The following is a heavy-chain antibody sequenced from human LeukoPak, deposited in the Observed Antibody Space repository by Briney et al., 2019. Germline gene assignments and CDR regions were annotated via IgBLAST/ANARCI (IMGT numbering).Heavy chain of an antibody. Sequence: SETLSLTCAVSGGSISSSNWWSWVRQPPGKGLEWIGEIYHSGSTNYNPSLKSRVTISVDTSKNQFSLKLSSVTAADTAVYYCARRDYYDSSGYYPFGFDPWGQGTLVTVSS. CDR2: IYHSGST. CDR3: ARRDYYDSSGYYPFGFDP. D-gene: IGHD3-22*01. V-gene: IGHV4-4*02. CDR1: GGSISSSNW. J-gene: IGHJ5*02.